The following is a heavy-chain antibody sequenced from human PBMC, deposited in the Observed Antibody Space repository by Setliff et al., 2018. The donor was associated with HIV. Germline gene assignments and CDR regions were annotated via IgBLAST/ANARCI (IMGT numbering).Heavy chain of an antibody. CDR3: ARGSGDTRSWVPGGVGLLFYIDA. Sequence: ASVKVSCKASGYTFTGYYMHWVRQAPGQGLEWMGWINPNSGGTNYAQKFQGRVTMTRDTSISPAYMELSRVKSDDTAVYYCARGSGDTRSWVPGGVGLLFYIDAWGKGTPVTFSS. J-gene: IGHJ6*03. V-gene: IGHV1-2*02. CDR1: GYTFTGYY. CDR2: INPNSGGT. D-gene: IGHD6-13*01.